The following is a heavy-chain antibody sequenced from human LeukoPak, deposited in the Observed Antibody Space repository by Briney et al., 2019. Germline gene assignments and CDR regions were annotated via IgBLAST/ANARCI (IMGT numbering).Heavy chain of an antibody. CDR2: ITGSGDIT. CDR1: GFTFSNYA. V-gene: IGHV3-23*01. CDR3: AKGITAADTGLDY. J-gene: IGHJ4*02. D-gene: IGHD6-13*01. Sequence: GGSLRLSCAVSGFTFSNYALSWVRQAPGKGLEWLSAITGSGDITYYADSVKGRFTVSRDISKDTLYLQMNSLRAEDTALYYCAKGITAADTGLDYWGQGTLVTVSS.